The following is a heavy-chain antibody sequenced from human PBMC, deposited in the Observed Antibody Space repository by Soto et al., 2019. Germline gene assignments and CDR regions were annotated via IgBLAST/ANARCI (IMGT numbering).Heavy chain of an antibody. V-gene: IGHV6-1*01. CDR2: TYYRSKWYN. Sequence: SRTLSLTCAISGDSVSSNSAAWNWIRQSPSRGLEWLGRTYYRSKWYNDYAVSVKSRITINPDTSKNQFSLQLNSVTPEDTAVYYCARVYDFWSGYYKVDYYYYGMDVWGQGTTVTVSS. J-gene: IGHJ6*02. D-gene: IGHD3-3*01. CDR3: ARVYDFWSGYYKVDYYYYGMDV. CDR1: GDSVSSNSAA.